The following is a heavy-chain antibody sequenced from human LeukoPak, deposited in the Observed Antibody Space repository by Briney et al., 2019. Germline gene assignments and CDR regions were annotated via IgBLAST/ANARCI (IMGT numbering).Heavy chain of an antibody. J-gene: IGHJ4*02. CDR2: INPKSGGT. V-gene: IGHV1-2*02. CDR3: APSSSDYFDY. Sequence: ASVKVSCKASEYTFTGYYMQWVRQAPGQGLEWMGWINPKSGGTNYAQKFQGRVTMTRDTSISTAYMELSKLTSDDTAVYYCAPSSSDYFDYWGQGTLVTVSS. CDR1: EYTFTGYY. D-gene: IGHD6-13*01.